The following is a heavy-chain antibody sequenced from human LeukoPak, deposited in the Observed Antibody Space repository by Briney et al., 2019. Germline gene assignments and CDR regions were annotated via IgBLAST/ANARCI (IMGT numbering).Heavy chain of an antibody. V-gene: IGHV3-23*01. CDR3: AKDLLPRAIWFGQGGYYFDY. CDR2: SSSGSTI. Sequence: SSSGSTIYYADSVKGRFTISRDNSKNTLYLQMNSLRAEDTAVYYCAKDLLPRAIWFGQGGYYFDYWGQGTLVTVSS. D-gene: IGHD3-10*01. J-gene: IGHJ4*02.